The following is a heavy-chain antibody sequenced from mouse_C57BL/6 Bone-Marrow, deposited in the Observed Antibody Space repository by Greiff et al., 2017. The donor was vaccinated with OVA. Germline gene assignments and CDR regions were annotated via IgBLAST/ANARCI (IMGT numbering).Heavy chain of an antibody. J-gene: IGHJ1*03. V-gene: IGHV5-6*01. CDR3: ARPSTMVTPAWYVDV. D-gene: IGHD2-2*01. CDR1: GFTFSSYG. Sequence: EVQRVESGGDLVKPGGSLKLSCAASGFTFSSYGMSWVRQTPDKRLEWVATISSGGSYTYSPDSVKGRFPISRDNAKNTLYLQMSSLKSEDTAMYYCARPSTMVTPAWYVDVWGTGTTVTVSS. CDR2: ISSGGSYT.